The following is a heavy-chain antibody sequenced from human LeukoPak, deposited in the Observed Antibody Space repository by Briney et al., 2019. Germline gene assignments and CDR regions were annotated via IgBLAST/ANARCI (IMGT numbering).Heavy chain of an antibody. Sequence: PSETLSLTCAVYGGSFSGYYWSWIRQPPGKGLEWIGEINHSGSTNYNPSLKSRVTISVDTSKNQFSLKLSSVTAADTAVYYCARSVLIVGATWGYGMDVWGQGTTVTVSS. CDR1: GGSFSGYY. CDR2: INHSGST. V-gene: IGHV4-34*01. J-gene: IGHJ6*02. CDR3: ARSVLIVGATWGYGMDV. D-gene: IGHD1-26*01.